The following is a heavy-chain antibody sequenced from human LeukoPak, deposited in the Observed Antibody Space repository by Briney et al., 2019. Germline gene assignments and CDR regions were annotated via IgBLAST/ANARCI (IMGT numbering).Heavy chain of an antibody. Sequence: GRSLRLSCAASGFTFSSYAMHWVRQAPGKGLEWVAVISYDGSNKYYADSVKGRFTISRDNSKNTLYLQMNSLRAEDTAVYYCARDFPPYYDFWSGCYDYWGQGTLVTVSS. CDR2: ISYDGSNK. J-gene: IGHJ4*02. CDR1: GFTFSSYA. D-gene: IGHD3-3*01. V-gene: IGHV3-30*04. CDR3: ARDFPPYYDFWSGCYDY.